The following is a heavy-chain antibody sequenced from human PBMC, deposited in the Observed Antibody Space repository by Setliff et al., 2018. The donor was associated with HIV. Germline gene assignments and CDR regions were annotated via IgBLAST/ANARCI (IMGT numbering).Heavy chain of an antibody. Sequence: GGSLRLSCAASGFTFSSFWMSWVRQAPGKGLEWVANIKQDGSEKYYVDSVKGRFTFSRDNAKNSLFLQMNSLRAEDTAVYYCTRESRGYCSSTSCPPFDYWGQGTLVTVSS. J-gene: IGHJ4*02. CDR1: GFTFSSFW. D-gene: IGHD2-2*01. CDR2: IKQDGSEK. CDR3: TRESRGYCSSTSCPPFDY. V-gene: IGHV3-7*05.